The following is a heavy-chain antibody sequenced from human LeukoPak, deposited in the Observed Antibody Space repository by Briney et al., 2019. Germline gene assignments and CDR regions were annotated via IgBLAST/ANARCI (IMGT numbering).Heavy chain of an antibody. CDR3: AGGPGYSYGPVDY. Sequence: SETLSLTCTVSGGSISGTDYYWGWIRQPPGKGLEWIGYIYHSGSTYYNPSLKSRVTISVDRSKNQFSLKLSSVTAADTAVYYCAGGPGYSYGPVDYWGLGTLVTVSS. CDR1: GGSISGTDYY. CDR2: IYHSGST. V-gene: IGHV4-30-2*01. J-gene: IGHJ4*02. D-gene: IGHD5-18*01.